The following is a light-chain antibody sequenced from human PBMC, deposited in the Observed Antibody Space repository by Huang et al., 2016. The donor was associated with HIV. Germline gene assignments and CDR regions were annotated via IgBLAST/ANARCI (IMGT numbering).Light chain of an antibody. Sequence: DIQMTQSPSSLSASVGDRVTITCRASQTISNYLNWYQQKPGKAPKLLIYAASALQSGVPSRFSGRGSGTDFTLTISSLQPEDAATYYCQQSSISPWTFGQGTRVEIK. CDR3: QQSSISPWT. CDR2: AAS. V-gene: IGKV1-39*01. CDR1: QTISNY. J-gene: IGKJ1*01.